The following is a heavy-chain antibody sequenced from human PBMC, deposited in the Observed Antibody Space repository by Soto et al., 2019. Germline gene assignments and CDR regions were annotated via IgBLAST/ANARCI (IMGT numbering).Heavy chain of an antibody. D-gene: IGHD3-3*01. CDR3: ARHVVSPGGEWLFQLFDY. CDR1: GYTFTGYY. Sequence: QVQLVQSGAEVEKPGASVKVSCKASGYTFTGYYLHWVRQAPGQGLEWMGWINPNSGGTHYAQKFQGRVTVTRDTSISTAYMELSRLTSDDTAIYYCARHVVSPGGEWLFQLFDYWGQGTLVTVSS. CDR2: INPNSGGT. J-gene: IGHJ4*02. V-gene: IGHV1-2*02.